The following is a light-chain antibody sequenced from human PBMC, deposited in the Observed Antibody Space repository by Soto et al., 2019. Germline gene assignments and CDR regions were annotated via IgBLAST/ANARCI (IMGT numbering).Light chain of an antibody. CDR3: QQRSYWLT. V-gene: IGKV3-11*01. J-gene: IGKJ4*01. Sequence: EIVLTQSPATLSLSPGERATLSCRASQSVSSYLAWYQQKPGQAPRLLIYDASNRATGIPDRFSGSGSGTDFTLTISSLEPEDFAVYYCQQRSYWLTFGGGTKVDIK. CDR2: DAS. CDR1: QSVSSY.